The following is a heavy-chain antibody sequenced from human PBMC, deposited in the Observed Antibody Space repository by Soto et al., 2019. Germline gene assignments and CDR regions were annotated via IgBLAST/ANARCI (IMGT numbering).Heavy chain of an antibody. CDR1: GFTFSSYS. CDR3: ARMYGSGGYDDY. V-gene: IGHV3-21*01. Sequence: GESLKISCAASGFTFSSYSMNWVRQAPGKGLEWVSSISSSSSYIYYADSVKGRFTISRDNAKNSLYLQMNSLRAEDTAVYYCARMYGSGGYDDYWGQGTLVTVSS. J-gene: IGHJ4*02. D-gene: IGHD3-10*01. CDR2: ISSSSSYI.